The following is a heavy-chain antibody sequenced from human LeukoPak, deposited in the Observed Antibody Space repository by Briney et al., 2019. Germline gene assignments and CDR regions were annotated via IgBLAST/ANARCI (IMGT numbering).Heavy chain of an antibody. V-gene: IGHV4-59*01. J-gene: IGHJ4*02. CDR3: ARGYGYFDY. CDR1: GGSISSYY. Sequence: SETLSLTWTVSGGSISSYYWSWIRQPPEKGLEWLGNIYYSGSTNYKPSLKSRLTISLDTSKNQFSLKLSSVTAADTAVYYCARGYGYFDYWGQGTLVTVSS. CDR2: IYYSGST. D-gene: IGHD4-17*01.